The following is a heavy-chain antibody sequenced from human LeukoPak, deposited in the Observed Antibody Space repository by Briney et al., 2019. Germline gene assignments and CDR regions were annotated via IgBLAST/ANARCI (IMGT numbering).Heavy chain of an antibody. CDR3: ARHNIGYSYGYPAWYFDY. CDR1: GGSISSGSYY. J-gene: IGHJ4*02. Sequence: SETLSLTCTVSGGSISSGSYYWGWIRQPPGKGLEWIGSIYYSGSTYYNPSLKSRVTISVDTSKNQFSLKLSSVTAADTAVYYCARHNIGYSYGYPAWYFDYWGQGTLVTVSS. D-gene: IGHD5-18*01. CDR2: IYYSGST. V-gene: IGHV4-39*01.